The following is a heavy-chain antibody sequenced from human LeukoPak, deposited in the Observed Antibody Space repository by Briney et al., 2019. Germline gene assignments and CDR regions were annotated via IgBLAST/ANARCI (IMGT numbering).Heavy chain of an antibody. J-gene: IGHJ4*02. Sequence: PGGSLRLSCSVSGFTFSRYAMHWVRQAPGKGLEYVSTITNNGGSTYYADAVKGRFTMSRDNSKNTVYLQMSSLRPDDTAVYFCVKRAQWLGAEVFDFWGQGTLVTVSS. CDR3: VKRAQWLGAEVFDF. D-gene: IGHD6-19*01. CDR2: ITNNGGST. V-gene: IGHV3-64D*06. CDR1: GFTFSRYA.